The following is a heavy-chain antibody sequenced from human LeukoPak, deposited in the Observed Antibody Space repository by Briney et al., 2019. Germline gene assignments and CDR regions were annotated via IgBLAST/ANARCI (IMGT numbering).Heavy chain of an antibody. Sequence: PGGSLRLSCAASGFTFSSYAMSWVRQAPGKGLEWVSVIYSGGSTYYADSVKGRFTISRDNSKNTLYLQMNSLRAEDTAVYYCARAHYDFWSGYIIHFDYWGQGTLVTVSS. CDR3: ARAHYDFWSGYIIHFDY. V-gene: IGHV3-66*01. D-gene: IGHD3-3*01. CDR1: GFTFSSYA. J-gene: IGHJ4*02. CDR2: IYSGGST.